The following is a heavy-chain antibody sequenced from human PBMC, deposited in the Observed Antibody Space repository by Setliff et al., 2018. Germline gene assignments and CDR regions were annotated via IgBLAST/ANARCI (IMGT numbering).Heavy chain of an antibody. CDR1: GYTFTSYY. D-gene: IGHD3-22*01. J-gene: IGHJ4*02. Sequence: GASVKVSCKASGYTFTSYYMHWVRQAPGQGLEWMGIINPSGGSTSYAQKLQGRVTVTRDKSTSTAYMELSSLRSEDTAVYYCARDLKRSGYYDSSGYYYWGQGTLVTVSS. CDR3: ARDLKRSGYYDSSGYYY. V-gene: IGHV1-46*01. CDR2: INPSGGST.